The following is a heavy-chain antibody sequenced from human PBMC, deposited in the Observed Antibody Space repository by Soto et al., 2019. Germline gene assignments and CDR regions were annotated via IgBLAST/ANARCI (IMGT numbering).Heavy chain of an antibody. CDR3: AKDYFRGVTTARYYYYMDV. V-gene: IGHV3-23*01. D-gene: IGHD4-4*01. J-gene: IGHJ6*03. CDR1: GFTFSSYA. CDR2: ISGSGGST. Sequence: GGSLRLSCAASGFTFSSYAMSWVRQAPGKGLEWVSAISGSGGSTYYADSVKGRFTISRDNSKNTLYLQMNSLRAEDTAVYYCAKDYFRGVTTARYYYYMDVWGKGTTVTVSS.